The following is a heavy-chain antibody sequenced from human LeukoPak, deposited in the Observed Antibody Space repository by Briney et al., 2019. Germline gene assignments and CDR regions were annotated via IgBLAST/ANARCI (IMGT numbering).Heavy chain of an antibody. CDR3: ARSADGYTCGRFDF. J-gene: IGHJ4*02. CDR1: GYTFTAYY. V-gene: IGHV1-2*02. Sequence: GASVKVSCKASGYTFTAYYMHWVRQAPGQGLEWMGWINPNTGDTNYAQNFQGRVTMNRDTSISTAYMELSSLRSDDTAVYYCARSADGYTCGRFDFWGQGTLVTVSS. D-gene: IGHD5-18*01. CDR2: INPNTGDT.